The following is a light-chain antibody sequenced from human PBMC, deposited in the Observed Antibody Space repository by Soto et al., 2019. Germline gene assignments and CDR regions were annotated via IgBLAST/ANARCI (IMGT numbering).Light chain of an antibody. CDR3: QVWDSGSDQPV. J-gene: IGLJ2*01. Sequence: SYELTQPPSVSVAPGQTARVPCGGNNIGSKSVHWYQQKPGQAPVLVIDYDSDRPSGIPERFSGSNSGNTATLTISRVEAGDEADYFCQVWDSGSDQPVFGGGTKLTVL. V-gene: IGLV3-21*04. CDR2: YDS. CDR1: NIGSKS.